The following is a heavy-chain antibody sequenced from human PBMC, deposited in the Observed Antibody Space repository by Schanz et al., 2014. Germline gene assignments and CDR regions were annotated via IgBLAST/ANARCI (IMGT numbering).Heavy chain of an antibody. Sequence: EVQLLESGGGLVQPGGSLRLSCAASRFTFSSYAMSWVRQAPGKGLEWISSLYINAGSTRYADSVKGRFFISRDSSKNTLFLQMNSLRADDTAIYFCARDEGRDGYNLAFDVWGQGTLVTVSS. J-gene: IGHJ3*01. CDR1: RFTFSSYA. CDR2: LYINAGST. V-gene: IGHV3-23*01. CDR3: ARDEGRDGYNLAFDV. D-gene: IGHD2-21*01.